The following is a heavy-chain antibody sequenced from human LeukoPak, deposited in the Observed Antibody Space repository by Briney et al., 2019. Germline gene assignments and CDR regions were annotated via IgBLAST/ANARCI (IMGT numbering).Heavy chain of an antibody. Sequence: KPSETLSLTCTVSGGSISNNYWSWIRQPPGKGLEWIGFIYYSGSTKYNPSLESRVTISVDTSKNQLSLNLNSVTAADTAVYYCARHLRGVMTCFDYWGQGALITVSS. J-gene: IGHJ4*02. D-gene: IGHD2-21*02. CDR3: ARHLRGVMTCFDY. CDR2: IYYSGST. V-gene: IGHV4-59*08. CDR1: GGSISNNY.